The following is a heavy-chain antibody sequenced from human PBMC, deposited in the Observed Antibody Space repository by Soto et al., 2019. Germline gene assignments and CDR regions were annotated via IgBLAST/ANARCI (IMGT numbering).Heavy chain of an antibody. V-gene: IGHV1-46*01. CDR3: ARELGSYNAFDI. D-gene: IGHD1-26*01. CDR1: GYTFTSYY. J-gene: IGHJ3*02. Sequence: ASVKVSCKASGYTFTSYYMHWVRQAPGQGLEWMGIINPSGGSTSYAQKFQGRVAMTRDTSTSTVYMELSSLRSEDTAVYYCARELGSYNAFDIWGQGTMVTVSS. CDR2: INPSGGST.